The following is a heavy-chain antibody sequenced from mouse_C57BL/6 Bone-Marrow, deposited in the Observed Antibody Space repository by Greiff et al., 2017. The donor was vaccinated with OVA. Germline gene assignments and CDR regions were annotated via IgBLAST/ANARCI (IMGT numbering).Heavy chain of an antibody. CDR3: ASIEDYFDY. Sequence: EVQRVESGGGLVKPGGSLKLSCAASGFTFSSYAMSWVRQTPEKRLAWVATISDGGSYTYYPDNVKGRFTISRDNAKNNLYLQMSHLKSEDTAMYYCASIEDYFDYWGQGTTLTVSS. D-gene: IGHD2-12*01. CDR2: ISDGGSYT. J-gene: IGHJ2*01. CDR1: GFTFSSYA. V-gene: IGHV5-4*01.